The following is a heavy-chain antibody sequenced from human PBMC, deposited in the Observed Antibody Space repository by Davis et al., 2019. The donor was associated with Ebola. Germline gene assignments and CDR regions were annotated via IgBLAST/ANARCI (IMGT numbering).Heavy chain of an antibody. D-gene: IGHD3-22*01. J-gene: IGHJ4*02. CDR1: GFTFSSYG. CDR3: ARDLRWGYYDSSGPGRGDY. V-gene: IGHV3-33*01. CDR2: IWYDGSNK. Sequence: GESLKISCAASGFTFSSYGMHWVRQAPGKGLEWVAVIWYDGSNKYYADSVKGRFTISRDNSKNTLYLQMGSLRAEDMAVYYCARDLRWGYYDSSGPGRGDYWGQGTLVTVSS.